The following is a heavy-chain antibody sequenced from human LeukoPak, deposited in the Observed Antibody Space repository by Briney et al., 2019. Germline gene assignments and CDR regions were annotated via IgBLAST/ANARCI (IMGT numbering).Heavy chain of an antibody. CDR2: INQDGSGK. CDR1: GFTFSSFW. Sequence: GGSLRLSCAASGFTFSSFWMSWVRQAPGKGLEWVANINQDGSGKYFVDSVKGRFTISRDNAKNSLYLQMNSLRAEDTAVYYCARDFLVGATGPDPWGQGTLVTVSS. CDR3: ARDFLVGATGPDP. J-gene: IGHJ5*02. D-gene: IGHD1-26*01. V-gene: IGHV3-7*01.